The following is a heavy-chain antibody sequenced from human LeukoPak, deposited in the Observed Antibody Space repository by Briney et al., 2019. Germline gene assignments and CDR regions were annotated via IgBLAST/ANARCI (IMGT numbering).Heavy chain of an antibody. Sequence: GESLKISCKGSGYSFTSYWIGWVRQMPGKGLEWMGIIYPGDSDTRYSPTFQGQVTISADKSISTAYLQWSSLKASDTAMYYCARQQVDYYGSGRSKAVHFDYWGQGTLVTVSS. V-gene: IGHV5-51*01. D-gene: IGHD3-10*01. J-gene: IGHJ4*02. CDR3: ARQQVDYYGSGRSKAVHFDY. CDR1: GYSFTSYW. CDR2: IYPGDSDT.